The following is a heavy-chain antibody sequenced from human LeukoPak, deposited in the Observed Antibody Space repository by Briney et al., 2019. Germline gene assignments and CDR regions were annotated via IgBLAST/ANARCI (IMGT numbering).Heavy chain of an antibody. Sequence: PGGSLRLSCATSGITSNTYFMNWVRQAPGKGLEWVSSISGDSTYIYYSDSVKGRFTISRDNAKNSLYLQMNSLRAEDTAVYYCARGMYYDFWSGHVAAFDIWGQGTMVTVSS. J-gene: IGHJ3*02. CDR3: ARGMYYDFWSGHVAAFDI. V-gene: IGHV3-21*01. CDR1: GITSNTYF. D-gene: IGHD3-3*01. CDR2: ISGDSTYI.